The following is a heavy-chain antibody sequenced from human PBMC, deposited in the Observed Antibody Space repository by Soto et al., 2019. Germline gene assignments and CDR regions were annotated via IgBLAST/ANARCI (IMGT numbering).Heavy chain of an antibody. V-gene: IGHV3-33*01. D-gene: IGHD1-26*01. CDR1: GFSFSDYG. CDR3: ARGGKWELLLRL. Sequence: QVQLVESGGGVVRPGTSLRLSCEGSGFSFSDYGMNWVRQAPGEGLEWVAVIWYDGSVRRYADSVKGRFTISRDISKNTLYLQMNSLRVEDTAVYFCARGGKWELLLRLWGQGTLVTVSS. J-gene: IGHJ4*02. CDR2: IWYDGSVR.